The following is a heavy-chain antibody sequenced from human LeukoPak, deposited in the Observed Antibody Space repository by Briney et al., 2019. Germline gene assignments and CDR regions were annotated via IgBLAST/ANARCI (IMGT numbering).Heavy chain of an antibody. CDR1: GFSFDDYG. CDR2: INSDGTTT. CDR3: ARGGYGAHMG. V-gene: IGHV3-74*01. D-gene: IGHD4-17*01. Sequence: GGSLRLSCAASGFSFDDYGMSWVRQVPGKGLVWVSGINSDGTTTGYADSVKGRFTISRDNAKNTVSLQMSSLRAEDTALYYCARGGYGAHMGWGQGTLVTVSS. J-gene: IGHJ4*02.